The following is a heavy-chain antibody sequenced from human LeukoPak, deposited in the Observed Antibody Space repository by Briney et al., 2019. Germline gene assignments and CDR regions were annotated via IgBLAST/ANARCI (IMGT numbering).Heavy chain of an antibody. CDR1: GGTFSSYA. V-gene: IGHV1-69*05. CDR2: IIPIFGTA. J-gene: IGHJ4*02. D-gene: IGHD6-19*01. Sequence: SVKVSCKASGGTFSSYAISWVRQAPGQGLEWMGGIIPIFGTANYAQKFQGRVTITTDESTSTAYMELSSLRSEDTAVYYCARDPIGGAVAGTTQNWGQGTLVTISS. CDR3: ARDPIGGAVAGTTQN.